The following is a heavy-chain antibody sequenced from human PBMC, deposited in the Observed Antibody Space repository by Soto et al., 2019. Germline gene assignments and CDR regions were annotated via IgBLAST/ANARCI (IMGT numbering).Heavy chain of an antibody. D-gene: IGHD3-22*01. J-gene: IGHJ4*02. V-gene: IGHV3-23*01. CDR1: GFTFSSYA. CDR2: ISGSGGST. CDR3: AKDRRDYYDSSGYYYS. Sequence: GGSLRLSCAASGFTFSSYAMSWVRQAPGKGLEWVSAISGSGGSTYYADPVKGRFTISRDNSKNTLYLQMNSLRAEDTAVYYCAKDRRDYYDSSGYYYSWGQGTLVTVSS.